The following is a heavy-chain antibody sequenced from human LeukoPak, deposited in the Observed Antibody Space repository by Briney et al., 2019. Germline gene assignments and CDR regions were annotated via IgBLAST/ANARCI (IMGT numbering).Heavy chain of an antibody. V-gene: IGHV4-59*08. CDR2: ADYGGST. Sequence: SETLSLTCSVSGASVTNNHWGWIRQPPEKGLEWIGHADYGGSTYYNPSLKSRVTISVDTSKNQFSLKLSSVTAADTAVYYCARRHRGSGTYYFDYWGQGTLVTVSS. J-gene: IGHJ4*02. CDR1: GASVTNNH. D-gene: IGHD3-10*01. CDR3: ARRHRGSGTYYFDY.